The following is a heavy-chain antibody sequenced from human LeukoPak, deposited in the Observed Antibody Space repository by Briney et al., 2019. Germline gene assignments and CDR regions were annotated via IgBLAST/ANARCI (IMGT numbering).Heavy chain of an antibody. Sequence: GRSLRLSCTAPGFTFGDYTMSWVRQAPGKGLEWVGFIRSKAYGGTTEYAASVKGRFTISRDDSKSIAYLQLNSLKTEDTAVYYCTRDMYYYDSSGTSYWGQGTLVTVSS. J-gene: IGHJ4*02. CDR3: TRDMYYYDSSGTSY. D-gene: IGHD3-22*01. CDR2: IRSKAYGGTT. V-gene: IGHV3-49*04. CDR1: GFTFGDYT.